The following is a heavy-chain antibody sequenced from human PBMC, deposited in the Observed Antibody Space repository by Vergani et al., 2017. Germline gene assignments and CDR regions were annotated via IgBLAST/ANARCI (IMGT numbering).Heavy chain of an antibody. V-gene: IGHV1-18*01. CDR1: GYTFTNYG. CDR3: ARETALRLLEWP. Sequence: QVQLVQSGAEVKKPGASVKVSCKASGYTFTNYGISWVRQAPGQGLEWMGWISAYNGNTKYAQNLQGRGTMTTDTSTSTAYMELRSLRADDTAVYYCARETALRLLEWPWGQGTLVTVSA. J-gene: IGHJ5*02. CDR2: ISAYNGNT. D-gene: IGHD3-3*01.